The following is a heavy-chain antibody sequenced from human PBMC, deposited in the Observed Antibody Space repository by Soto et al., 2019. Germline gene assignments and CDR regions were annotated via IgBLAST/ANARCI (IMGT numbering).Heavy chain of an antibody. CDR2: IYLNDDK. D-gene: IGHD6-19*01. Sequence: QITLKESGPTLVRPTQTLTLTCTFSGFSLSTSGLGVGWIRQPPGKALEWLALIYLNDDKRYNPSLKDRLTITKDTSKNQVVRTMTNMDPVDTATYYCAHRPSGWYLFDYWGQGTLVTVSS. J-gene: IGHJ4*02. V-gene: IGHV2-5*01. CDR3: AHRPSGWYLFDY. CDR1: GFSLSTSGLG.